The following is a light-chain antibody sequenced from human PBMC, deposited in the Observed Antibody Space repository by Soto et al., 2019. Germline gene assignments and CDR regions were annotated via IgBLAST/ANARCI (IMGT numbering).Light chain of an antibody. CDR2: GAS. V-gene: IGKV3-15*01. CDR3: QQYNNWPRGT. Sequence: EIVMTQSPATLSLSPGDRATLSCRASQSVTTNLAWYQQRPGQAPRLLIYGASTRATGIPARFSGSGSGTDFTLTISGLQSEDFAVYYYQQYNNWPRGTFGQGTRLDIK. J-gene: IGKJ5*01. CDR1: QSVTTN.